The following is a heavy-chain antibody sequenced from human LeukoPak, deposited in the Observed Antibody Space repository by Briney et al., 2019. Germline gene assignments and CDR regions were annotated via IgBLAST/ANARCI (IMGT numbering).Heavy chain of an antibody. J-gene: IGHJ5*02. CDR1: GGSISSYY. Sequence: PSETLSLTCTVSGGSISSYYWGWIRQPPGKGLEWIGYIYYSGSTNYNPSLKSRVTISVDTSKNQVSLNLTSVTAADTAVYYCASKPVVPASQGHYFDPWGQGTLVTVSS. V-gene: IGHV4-59*01. D-gene: IGHD2-2*01. CDR2: IYYSGST. CDR3: ASKPVVPASQGHYFDP.